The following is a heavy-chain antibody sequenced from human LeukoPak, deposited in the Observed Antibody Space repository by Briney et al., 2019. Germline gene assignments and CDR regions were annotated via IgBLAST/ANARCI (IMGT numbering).Heavy chain of an antibody. J-gene: IGHJ4*02. CDR1: GFNFATYW. CDR2: ISYDGSNK. CDR3: AREYELTPIYYFDY. D-gene: IGHD2-2*01. Sequence: GGSLRLSCAASGFNFATYWMNWVRQAPGKGLEWVAVISYDGSNKYYADSVKGRFTISRDNSKNTLYLQMNSLRAEDTAVYYCAREYELTPIYYFDYWGQGTLVTVSS. V-gene: IGHV3-30*03.